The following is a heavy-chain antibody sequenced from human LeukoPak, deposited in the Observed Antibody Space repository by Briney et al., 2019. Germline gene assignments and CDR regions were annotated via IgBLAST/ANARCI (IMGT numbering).Heavy chain of an antibody. CDR3: AKTYYGSGMLDYYYMDV. V-gene: IGHV3-30*02. D-gene: IGHD3-10*01. J-gene: IGHJ6*03. CDR1: GFTFSSYG. Sequence: GGSLRLSCAASGFTFSSYGMHWVRQAPGKGLEWVAFIRYDGSNKYYADSVKGRFTISRDNSKNTLYLQMNSLRAEDTAVYYCAKTYYGSGMLDYYYMDVWGKGTTVTISS. CDR2: IRYDGSNK.